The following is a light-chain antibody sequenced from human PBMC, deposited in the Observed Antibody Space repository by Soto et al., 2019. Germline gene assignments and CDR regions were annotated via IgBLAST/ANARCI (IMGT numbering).Light chain of an antibody. V-gene: IGLV2-11*01. CDR3: CSYAGSYTPNWV. Sequence: QSALTQPRSVSGSPGQSVTISCTGTSSDVGGYNYVSWYQQHPGKAPKLMIYDVSKRPSGVPDRFSGSKSGNTASLTISGXXAEDEADYYCCSYAGSYTPNWVFGGGTKLTVL. CDR1: SSDVGGYNY. CDR2: DVS. J-gene: IGLJ3*02.